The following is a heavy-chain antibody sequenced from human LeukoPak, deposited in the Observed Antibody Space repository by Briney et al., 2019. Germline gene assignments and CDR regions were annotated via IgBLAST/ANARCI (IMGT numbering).Heavy chain of an antibody. CDR2: ISSSSSYI. J-gene: IGHJ4*02. Sequence: GGSLRLSCAASGFAFSSYSMNWVRQAPGKGLEWVSSISSSSSYIYYADSVKGRFTTSRDNAKNSLYLQMNSLRAEDTAVYYCARVGRTYGDFDYWGQGTLVTVSS. D-gene: IGHD4-17*01. CDR1: GFAFSSYS. CDR3: ARVGRTYGDFDY. V-gene: IGHV3-21*01.